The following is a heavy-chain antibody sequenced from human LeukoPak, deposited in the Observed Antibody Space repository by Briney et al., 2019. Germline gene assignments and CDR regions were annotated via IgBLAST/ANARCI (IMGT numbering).Heavy chain of an antibody. Sequence: GGSLRLSCAASGFTFSNFAMNWVRQAPGKGLEWVSALSGSGGSTYYADSVKGRFTISRDNSKNTLYLQMNSLRAEDTAVYYCAKSPLFRSGYSPDIFWFDPWGQGTLVTVSS. J-gene: IGHJ5*02. CDR2: LSGSGGST. CDR3: AKSPLFRSGYSPDIFWFDP. V-gene: IGHV3-23*01. D-gene: IGHD3-3*01. CDR1: GFTFSNFA.